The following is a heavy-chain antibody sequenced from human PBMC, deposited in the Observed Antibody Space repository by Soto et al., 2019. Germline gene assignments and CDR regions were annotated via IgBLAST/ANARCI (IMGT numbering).Heavy chain of an antibody. D-gene: IGHD6-6*01. J-gene: IGHJ5*02. Sequence: EVQVVESGGGLVQPGGSLRLSCAASGFTFSRYDMHWVRQATGRGLEWVSGIGNSGDTYYAGSVKGRFTISRENAKNSVYLQMNSVRAGDTAVYYCARGALGFDPWGQGTLVDVSS. CDR3: ARGALGFDP. CDR1: GFTFSRYD. CDR2: IGNSGDT. V-gene: IGHV3-13*04.